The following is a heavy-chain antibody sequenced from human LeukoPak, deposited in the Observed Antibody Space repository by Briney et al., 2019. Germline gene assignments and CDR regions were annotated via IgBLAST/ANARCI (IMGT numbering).Heavy chain of an antibody. V-gene: IGHV3-23*01. Sequence: GGSLRLSCAASGFTFSSYAMSWVRQAPGKGLEWVSDISGSGGRTNYADSVKGRFTISRDNAKNSLYLQMNSLRAEDTAVYYCARALTNDYWGQGTLVTVSS. CDR3: ARALTNDY. D-gene: IGHD3-9*01. J-gene: IGHJ4*02. CDR1: GFTFSSYA. CDR2: ISGSGGRT.